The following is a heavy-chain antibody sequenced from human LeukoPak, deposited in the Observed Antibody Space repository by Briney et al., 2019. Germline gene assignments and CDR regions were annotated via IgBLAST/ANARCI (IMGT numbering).Heavy chain of an antibody. CDR3: ARGRGRYSSGWYPYYYYGMDV. V-gene: IGHV1-69*06. D-gene: IGHD6-19*01. J-gene: IGHJ6*04. CDR2: IIPIFGTA. CDR1: GGTFSSYA. Sequence: SVKVSCKASGGTFSSYAISWVRQAPGQGPEWMGGIIPIFGTANYAQKFQGRVTITADKSTSTAYMELSSLRSEDTAVYYCARGRGRYSSGWYPYYYYGMDVWGKGTTVTVSS.